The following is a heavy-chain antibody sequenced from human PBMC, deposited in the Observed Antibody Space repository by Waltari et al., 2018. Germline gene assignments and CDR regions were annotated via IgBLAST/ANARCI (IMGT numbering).Heavy chain of an antibody. V-gene: IGHV3-23*01. CDR1: GFPINTYV. J-gene: IGHJ4*02. D-gene: IGHD7-27*01. Sequence: EVQLLESGGGLVQPGGSLRLSGAASGFPINTYVMHWVRQAPGKGLEWVSSISDGGGIINYADSVKGRFTISRDNSKNTLYLQMNSLRAEDTAVYYCARGSGVDYWGQGTLVTISS. CDR2: ISDGGGII. CDR3: ARGSGVDY.